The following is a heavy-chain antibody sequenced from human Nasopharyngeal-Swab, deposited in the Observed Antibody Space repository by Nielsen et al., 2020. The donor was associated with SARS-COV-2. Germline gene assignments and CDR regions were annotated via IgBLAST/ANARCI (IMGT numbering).Heavy chain of an antibody. D-gene: IGHD3-3*01. CDR3: ARVPGITIFGVVIDGYYGMDV. J-gene: IGHJ6*02. CDR1: RFTFSSYE. CDR2: ISSSGSTI. Sequence: GESLKISCAASRFTFSSYEMNWVRQAPGKGLEWVSYISSSGSTIYYADSVKGRFTVSRDNAKNSLYLQMNSLRAEDTAVYYCARVPGITIFGVVIDGYYGMDVWGQGTTVTVSS. V-gene: IGHV3-48*03.